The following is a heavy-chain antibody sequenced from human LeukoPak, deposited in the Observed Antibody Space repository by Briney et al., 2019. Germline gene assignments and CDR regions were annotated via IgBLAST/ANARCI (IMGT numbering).Heavy chain of an antibody. CDR1: GFTFSSYE. CDR3: ARASYYYDSSGYLSGAFDI. V-gene: IGHV3-48*03. J-gene: IGHJ3*02. CDR2: ISSSGSTI. Sequence: TGGSLRLSCAASGFTFSSYEMNWVRQAPGKGLEWVSYISSSGSTIYYADSVKGRFTISRDNAKNSLYLQMNSLRAEDTAVYYCARASYYYDSSGYLSGAFDIWGQGTMVTVSS. D-gene: IGHD3-22*01.